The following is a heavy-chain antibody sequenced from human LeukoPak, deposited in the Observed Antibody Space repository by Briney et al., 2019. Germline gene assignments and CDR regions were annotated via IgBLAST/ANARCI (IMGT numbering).Heavy chain of an antibody. CDR1: GFTFSSYG. V-gene: IGHV3-30*18. CDR3: AKDPHYSGSLNYYYYGMDV. Sequence: PGGSLRLSCAASGFTFSSYGMHWVRQAPGKGLEWVAVISYDGSNKYYADSVKGRFTISRDNSKNTLYLQMNSLRAEDTAVYYCAKDPHYSGSLNYYYYGMDVWGQGTTVTVSS. CDR2: ISYDGSNK. D-gene: IGHD1-26*01. J-gene: IGHJ6*02.